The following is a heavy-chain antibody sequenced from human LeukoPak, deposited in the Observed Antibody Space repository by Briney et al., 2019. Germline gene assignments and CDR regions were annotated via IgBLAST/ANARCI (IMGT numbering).Heavy chain of an antibody. J-gene: IGHJ4*02. V-gene: IGHV3-30*02. CDR1: GFTFSSYG. D-gene: IGHD3-10*02. CDR3: AKQTLFGEFTKTVDY. Sequence: GGSLRLSCAASGFTFSSYGMHWVRQAPGKGLEWVAFIRYDGSNKYYADSVKGRFTISRDNSKNTLYLQMNSLRAEDTAVYYCAKQTLFGEFTKTVDYWGQGTLVTVSS. CDR2: IRYDGSNK.